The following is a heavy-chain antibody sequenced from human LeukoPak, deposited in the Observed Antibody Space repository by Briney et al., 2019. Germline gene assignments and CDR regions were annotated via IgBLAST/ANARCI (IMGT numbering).Heavy chain of an antibody. V-gene: IGHV4-59*08. CDR3: ARHSYYFDY. CDR1: GGSISTDY. J-gene: IGHJ4*02. D-gene: IGHD6-6*01. Sequence: SETLSLTCTVSGGSISTDYWSWIRQPPGKGLDWIGYVSFGGGTNYNPSLKSRVITSADTSKNQFSLKLSSVTAADTAVYYCARHSYYFDYWGQGTLVTVSS. CDR2: VSFGGGT.